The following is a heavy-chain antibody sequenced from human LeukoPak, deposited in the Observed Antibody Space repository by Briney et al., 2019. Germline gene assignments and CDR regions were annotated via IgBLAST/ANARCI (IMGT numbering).Heavy chain of an antibody. Sequence: ASVKVSCKASGGTFSSYAINWVRQAPGQGLEWMGWMNPNSGNTGYAQKFQGRVTMTRNTSISTAYMELSSLRSEDTAVYYCARGRRSWFDPWGQGTLVTASS. CDR2: MNPNSGNT. CDR1: GGTFSSYA. CDR3: ARGRRSWFDP. J-gene: IGHJ5*02. V-gene: IGHV1-8*02.